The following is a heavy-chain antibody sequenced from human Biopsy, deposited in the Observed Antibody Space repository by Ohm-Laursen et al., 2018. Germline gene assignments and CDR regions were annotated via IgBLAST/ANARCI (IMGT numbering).Heavy chain of an antibody. V-gene: IGHV4-59*12. D-gene: IGHD6-19*01. CDR3: ARGQDSSYLAYGMDV. Sequence: SHTLSLTCSVSGGSIISYYWTWIRQPPGKGLEWIGHVYNGGITNYNPSLKSRVTISKDTSKNQFSLTVRSVTAADTAMYYCARGQDSSYLAYGMDVWGQGTTVTVSS. CDR1: GGSIISYY. CDR2: VYNGGIT. J-gene: IGHJ6*02.